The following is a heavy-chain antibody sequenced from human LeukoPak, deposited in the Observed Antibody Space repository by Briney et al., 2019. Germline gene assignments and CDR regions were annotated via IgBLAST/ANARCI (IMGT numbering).Heavy chain of an antibody. V-gene: IGHV1-18*01. CDR3: ARVQAAADNDY. D-gene: IGHD6-13*01. CDR2: ISAYNGNT. J-gene: IGHJ4*02. CDR1: GYTFTSYG. Sequence: GASVKVSCKASGYTFTSYGISWVRQARGQGLEWMGWISAYNGNTNYAQKLQGRVTMTTDTSTSTAYMELRSLRSDDTAVYYCARVQAAADNDYWAREPLSPSPQ.